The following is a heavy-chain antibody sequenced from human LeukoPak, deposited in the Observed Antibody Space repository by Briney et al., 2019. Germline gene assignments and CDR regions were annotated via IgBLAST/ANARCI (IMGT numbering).Heavy chain of an antibody. Sequence: PGGSLRLSCAASGFTFSSYAMHWVRQAPGKGLEWVAVISYDGSNKYYADSVKGRFTISRDNSKNTLYLQMNSLRAEDTAVYYCARGYQFLMTKPYDYWGQGTLVTVSS. CDR3: ARGYQFLMTKPYDY. V-gene: IGHV3-30-3*01. CDR2: ISYDGSNK. D-gene: IGHD2-8*01. J-gene: IGHJ4*02. CDR1: GFTFSSYA.